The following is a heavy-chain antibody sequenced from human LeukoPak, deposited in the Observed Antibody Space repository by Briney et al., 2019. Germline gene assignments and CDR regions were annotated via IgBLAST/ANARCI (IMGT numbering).Heavy chain of an antibody. J-gene: IGHJ5*02. CDR1: GGSFSGYY. V-gene: IGHV4-34*01. D-gene: IGHD2-21*01. Sequence: PSETLSLTCAVYGGSFSGYYWSWIRQPPGKGLEWIGEINHSGSTNYNPSLKSRVTISVDTSKNQFSLKLSSVTAADTAVYYCGRGRGVPKRNHNSGKWVDPRGQGTLVTVSS. CDR3: GRGRGVPKRNHNSGKWVDP. CDR2: INHSGST.